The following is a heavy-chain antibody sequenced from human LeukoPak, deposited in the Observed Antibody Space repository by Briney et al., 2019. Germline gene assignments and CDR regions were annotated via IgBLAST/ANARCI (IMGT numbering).Heavy chain of an antibody. CDR1: GGSISSGSYY. V-gene: IGHV4-61*02. Sequence: PSQTLSLTCTVSGGSISSGSYYWSWIRQPAGKGLEWIGRIYTSGSTNYNPSLKSRVTISVDTSKNQFSLKLSSVTAADTAVYYCARAALGLWSTGRKSSYYYYGMDVWGQGTTGTVSS. CDR3: ARAALGLWSTGRKSSYYYYGMDV. J-gene: IGHJ6*02. D-gene: IGHD2-8*02. CDR2: IYTSGST.